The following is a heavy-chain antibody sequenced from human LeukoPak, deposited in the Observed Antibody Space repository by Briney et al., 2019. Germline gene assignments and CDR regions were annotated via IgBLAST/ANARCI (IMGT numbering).Heavy chain of an antibody. J-gene: IGHJ4*02. CDR1: GFTFSNYA. Sequence: PGRSLRLSCAASGFTFSNYAMHWVRQAPGKGLEWVAVISYDGSNKYYADSVKGRFTISRDNSKNTLHLQMNSLRAEDTAVYYCAKGRDGYNSGGLVDYWGQGTLVTVSS. CDR3: AKGRDGYNSGGLVDY. V-gene: IGHV3-30-3*01. D-gene: IGHD5-24*01. CDR2: ISYDGSNK.